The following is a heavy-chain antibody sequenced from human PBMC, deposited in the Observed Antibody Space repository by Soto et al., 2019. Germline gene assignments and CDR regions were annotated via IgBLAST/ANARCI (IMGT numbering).Heavy chain of an antibody. CDR2: ISDDGGST. V-gene: IGHV3-74*02. Sequence: EVQLLESGGGLVQPGGSLRLSCAASGFTFSNYWMHWVRQAPGKGLVWVSRISDDGGSTPYADSVKGRFTISRDKAKNMLYLQINRVRAEYTAVYYCVRGGDNPFWGPGNLVTVSS. CDR1: GFTFSNYW. J-gene: IGHJ4*02. D-gene: IGHD2-21*02. CDR3: VRGGDNPF.